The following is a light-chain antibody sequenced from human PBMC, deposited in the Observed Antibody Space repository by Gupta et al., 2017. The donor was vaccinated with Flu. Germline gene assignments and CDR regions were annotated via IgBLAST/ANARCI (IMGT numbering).Light chain of an antibody. CDR2: GAS. Sequence: EIVLTQSPGTLSLSPGESATFSCRASQNIESNYLAWYQQKPGQAPRLLIYGASSRATGIPDKFSGSGSGTDFTFTISRLEPEGFAVYFCQQYGRSPFTFGPGTKVDIK. J-gene: IGKJ3*01. CDR3: QQYGRSPFT. CDR1: QNIESNY. V-gene: IGKV3-20*01.